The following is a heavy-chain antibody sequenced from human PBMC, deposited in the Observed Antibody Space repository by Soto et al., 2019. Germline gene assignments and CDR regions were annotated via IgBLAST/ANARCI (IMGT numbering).Heavy chain of an antibody. D-gene: IGHD3-10*01. J-gene: IGHJ6*02. V-gene: IGHV1-18*01. CDR3: AREGYYSGSGSYSPPLYYGMDV. CDR2: ISAYNDYT. Sequence: QVQLVQSGAEVKKPGSSVKVSCKASGYTFISYGISWVRQAPGQGLEWMGWISAYNDYTNYAQKLQGRVTMTTDTSTRIAYLEVRSLRSDDTAVYYCAREGYYSGSGSYSPPLYYGMDVWGQGTTVTVSS. CDR1: GYTFISYG.